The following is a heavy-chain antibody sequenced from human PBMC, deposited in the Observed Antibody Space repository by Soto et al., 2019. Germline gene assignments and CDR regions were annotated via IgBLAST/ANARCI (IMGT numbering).Heavy chain of an antibody. J-gene: IGHJ3*01. CDR3: ARLQYSVVTAIEV. D-gene: IGHD2-15*01. CDR1: GGSINNYY. Sequence: PSETLSLTCTVSGGSINNYYWNWIRQPPGKGLEWIRYVSYSGITNYNPSRKSRGNMLVDKSKNQCSLNLTSVTAADTAVYYCARLQYSVVTAIEVWGQGNMVTVSS. CDR2: VSYSGIT. V-gene: IGHV4-59*03.